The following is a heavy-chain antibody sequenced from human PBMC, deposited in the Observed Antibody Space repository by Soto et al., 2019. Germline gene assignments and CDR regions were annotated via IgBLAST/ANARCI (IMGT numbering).Heavy chain of an antibody. J-gene: IGHJ4*02. V-gene: IGHV3-48*02. CDR2: ISASSTTV. D-gene: IGHD3-16*02. CDR3: ARIYRRDGNKYADY. Sequence: EVQLVESGGGLVQPGASLRLSCAASGFTFSSFNMHWVRQAPGKGLEWVSYISASSTTVYYGDAGKGRFTISRDNAKNSLYLQMSSLRDEDTAVYYCARIYRRDGNKYADYWGQGTLVTVSS. CDR1: GFTFSSFN.